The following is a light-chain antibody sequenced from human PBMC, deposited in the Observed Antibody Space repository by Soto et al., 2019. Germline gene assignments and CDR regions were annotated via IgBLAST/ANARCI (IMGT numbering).Light chain of an antibody. CDR1: SSDVGGYNY. Sequence: QSALTQPASVSGSPGQSITISCTGTSSDVGGYNYVSWYQQHPGKAPKLIIYEVTNRPSGVSNRFFGSKAGNTASLTISGLQTEDEADYYCSSYTRSSTPVFGGGTKLTVL. CDR3: SSYTRSSTPV. J-gene: IGLJ3*02. V-gene: IGLV2-14*01. CDR2: EVT.